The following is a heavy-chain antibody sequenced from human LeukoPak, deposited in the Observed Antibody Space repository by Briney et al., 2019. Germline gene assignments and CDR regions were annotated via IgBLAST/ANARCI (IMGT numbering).Heavy chain of an antibody. V-gene: IGHV3-30*04. CDR3: VGEVGPREFDN. CDR1: GFSFSSHA. J-gene: IGHJ4*02. CDR2: VSYTGSDK. Sequence: GRSLGLSCAASGFSFSSHAMTWVRQAAGPGLEGVAGVSYTGSDKFYVDSVKSRFTISRDNSKITVSLQMSGLRAEDTAVYCCVGEVGPREFDNWGQGTLVAVSS. D-gene: IGHD1-26*01.